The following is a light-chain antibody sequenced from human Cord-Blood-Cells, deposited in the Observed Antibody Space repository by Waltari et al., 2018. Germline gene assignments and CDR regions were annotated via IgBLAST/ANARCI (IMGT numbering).Light chain of an antibody. CDR1: QSVRSN. CDR3: QQYNNWPPYT. Sequence: EIVMTQSPATLSVSPGERATLSSRASQSVRSNLAWYQQKPGQAPRLLIYGASTRATGITATFSGSGSETEFTLTISSLQSEDFAVYYCQQYNNWPPYTFGQGTKLEIK. V-gene: IGKV3-15*01. J-gene: IGKJ2*01. CDR2: GAS.